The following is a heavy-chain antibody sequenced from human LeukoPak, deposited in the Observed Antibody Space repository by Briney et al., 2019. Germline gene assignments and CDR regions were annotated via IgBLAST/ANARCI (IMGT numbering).Heavy chain of an antibody. CDR3: AREGDITIFGVVIYYFDY. Sequence: ASVKVSCKASGYTFSSYTINWVRQAPGQGLEWMGCVNTNTGDPTYAQGFTGRFVFSLDTSVSPAYLQISSLKAEDTAVYYCAREGDITIFGVVIYYFDYWGQGTLVTVSS. CDR2: VNTNTGDP. CDR1: GYTFSSYT. V-gene: IGHV7-4-1*02. D-gene: IGHD3-3*01. J-gene: IGHJ4*02.